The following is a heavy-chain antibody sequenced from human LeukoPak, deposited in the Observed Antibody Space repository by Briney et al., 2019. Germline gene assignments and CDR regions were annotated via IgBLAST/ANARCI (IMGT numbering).Heavy chain of an antibody. Sequence: GASVKVSCKASGGTFSNYAISWVRQAPGQGLEWMGGIIPIFGTANYAQKFQGRVTITADESTSTAYMELSSLRSEDTAVYYCATGGYYYDSSGPYYFDYWGQGTLVTVSS. CDR3: ATGGYYYDSSGPYYFDY. J-gene: IGHJ4*02. CDR1: GGTFSNYA. V-gene: IGHV1-69*13. CDR2: IIPIFGTA. D-gene: IGHD3-22*01.